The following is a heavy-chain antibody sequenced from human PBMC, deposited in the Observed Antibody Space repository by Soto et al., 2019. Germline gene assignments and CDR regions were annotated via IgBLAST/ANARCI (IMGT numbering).Heavy chain of an antibody. J-gene: IGHJ4*02. V-gene: IGHV3-21*01. CDR2: ISSSSRYI. Sequence: PGGSLRLSCAASGFSFSSYSMNWVRQAPGKGLEWVSSISSSSRYIYYADSVKGRFTTSRDNAKNSLYLQMNSLRAEDTAVYYCARDFHKRHLAWLLSEERNPLSRYWGQGTLVTVSS. D-gene: IGHD3-3*01. CDR1: GFSFSSYS. CDR3: ARDFHKRHLAWLLSEERNPLSRY.